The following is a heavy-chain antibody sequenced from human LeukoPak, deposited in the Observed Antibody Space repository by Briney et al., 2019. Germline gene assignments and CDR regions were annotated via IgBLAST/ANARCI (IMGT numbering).Heavy chain of an antibody. CDR1: GFTFSSYW. V-gene: IGHV3-7*01. CDR2: IKQDGSEK. Sequence: GGSLRLSCAASGFTFSSYWMSWVRQAPGKGLEWVANIKQDGSEKYYVDSVKGRFTISRDNAKNSLYLQMNSLRAEDTAVYYCARGAAPPTYVDIVATPVDYWGQGTLVTVSS. CDR3: ARGAAPPTYVDIVATPVDY. J-gene: IGHJ4*02. D-gene: IGHD5-12*01.